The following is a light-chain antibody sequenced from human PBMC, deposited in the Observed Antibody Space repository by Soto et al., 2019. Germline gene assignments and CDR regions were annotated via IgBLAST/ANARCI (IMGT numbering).Light chain of an antibody. CDR3: QQHYSAPLT. J-gene: IGKJ4*01. V-gene: IGKV4-1*01. Sequence: DIVLTQSPDSVAVSLGERATINCKSSQSVLSSSNNKNYLSWHQHKPGQPPKLLIAWASTRESGVPDRFGGSGSGTDFTLTISSLQAEDVAVYYCQQHYSAPLTFGGGTKVEIK. CDR2: WAS. CDR1: QSVLSSSNNKNY.